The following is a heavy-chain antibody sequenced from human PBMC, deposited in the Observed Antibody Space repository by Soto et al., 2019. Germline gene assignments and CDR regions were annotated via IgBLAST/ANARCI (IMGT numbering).Heavy chain of an antibody. CDR1: GFTFSSYG. Sequence: GGSLRLSCAASGFTFSSYGMHWVRQAPGKGLEWVAVIWYDGSNKYYADSVKCRFTISRDNSKNTLYLQMNSLRDEDTAVYYCARDDGSWYAFDIWGQGTMVTVSS. CDR2: IWYDGSNK. D-gene: IGHD6-13*01. CDR3: ARDDGSWYAFDI. J-gene: IGHJ3*02. V-gene: IGHV3-33*08.